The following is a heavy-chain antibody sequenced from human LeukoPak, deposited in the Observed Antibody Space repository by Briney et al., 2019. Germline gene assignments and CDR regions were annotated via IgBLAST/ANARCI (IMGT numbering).Heavy chain of an antibody. CDR1: GGSFSGYY. J-gene: IGHJ5*02. CDR2: INHSGST. V-gene: IGHV4-34*01. CDR3: ARGELELWFDP. D-gene: IGHD6-6*01. Sequence: SETLSLTCAVYGGSFSGYYWSWIRQPPGKGLEWIGEINHSGSTNYNPSLKSRVTISVDTSKNQFSLKLSSMTAADTAVYYCARGELELWFDPWGQGTLVTVSS.